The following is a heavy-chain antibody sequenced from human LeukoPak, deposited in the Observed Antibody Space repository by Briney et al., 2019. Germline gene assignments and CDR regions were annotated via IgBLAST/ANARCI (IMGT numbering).Heavy chain of an antibody. CDR3: ARQGLAATVNVYFDY. Sequence: SETLSLTCAVYGGSFSGYYWSWIRQPPGKGLEWIGEINHSGSTNYNPSLKSRVTISVDTSKNQFSLKLSSVTAADTAVYFCARQGLAATVNVYFDYWGQGTLVTVSS. D-gene: IGHD6-13*01. J-gene: IGHJ4*02. V-gene: IGHV4-34*01. CDR2: INHSGST. CDR1: GGSFSGYY.